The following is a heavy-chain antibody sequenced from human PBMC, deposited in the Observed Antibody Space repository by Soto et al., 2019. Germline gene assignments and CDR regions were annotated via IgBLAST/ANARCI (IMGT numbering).Heavy chain of an antibody. Sequence: ASVKVSCKASGYTFTGYYMHWVRQAPGQGLEWMGWINPNSGGTNYAQKFQGRVIMTRDTSISTAYMELSRLRSDDTAVYYCASLSPGYCSSTSCYKNYYYYGMDAWGQGTTVTVSS. CDR3: ASLSPGYCSSTSCYKNYYYYGMDA. CDR2: INPNSGGT. D-gene: IGHD2-2*02. J-gene: IGHJ6*02. CDR1: GYTFTGYY. V-gene: IGHV1-2*02.